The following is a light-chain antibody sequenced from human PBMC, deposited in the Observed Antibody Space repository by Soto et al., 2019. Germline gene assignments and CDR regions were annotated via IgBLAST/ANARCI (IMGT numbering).Light chain of an antibody. Sequence: QLVLTQPPSASASLGASVTLTCTLSSGHNSYAIAWHQQHTEKGPRYLMKLNSDGSHSKGDGIPDRFSGSSSGAERYLTISSLQSEDEADYYCQTWSTDIRVFGGGTKLTVL. CDR2: LNSDGSH. V-gene: IGLV4-69*01. J-gene: IGLJ3*02. CDR1: SGHNSYA. CDR3: QTWSTDIRV.